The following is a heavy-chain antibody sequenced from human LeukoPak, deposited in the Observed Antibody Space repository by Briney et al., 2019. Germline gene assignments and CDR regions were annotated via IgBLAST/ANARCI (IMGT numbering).Heavy chain of an antibody. D-gene: IGHD3-3*01. J-gene: IGHJ4*02. CDR1: YTFTSFW. Sequence: GESLKISCRYTFTSFWIGWVRQMPGKGLEWMGIIYPGDSDTRYSPSFQGQVTISADKSISTAYLQWSSLKASDTAMYYCARRKGNSGVVYWGQGTLVTVSS. CDR3: ARRKGNSGVVY. CDR2: IYPGDSDT. V-gene: IGHV5-51*01.